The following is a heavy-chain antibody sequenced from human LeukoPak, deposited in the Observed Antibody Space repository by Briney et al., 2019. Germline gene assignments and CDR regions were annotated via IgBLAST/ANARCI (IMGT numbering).Heavy chain of an antibody. V-gene: IGHV4-4*08. CDR2: IYNSGST. Sequence: SETLSLTCTVSGGSISGYYWSWIRQSPGKGLEWIGYIYNSGSTNYNPSLQSRVTISVDTSKNQFSLNLSSVTAADTAVYYCARDSGIAAAGTINWGQGTLVTVSS. CDR1: GGSISGYY. J-gene: IGHJ4*02. D-gene: IGHD6-13*01. CDR3: ARDSGIAAAGTIN.